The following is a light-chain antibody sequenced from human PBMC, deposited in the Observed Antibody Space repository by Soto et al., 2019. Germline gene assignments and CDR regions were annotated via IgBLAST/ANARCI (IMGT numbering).Light chain of an antibody. CDR1: SSDVGSDNL. V-gene: IGLV2-23*02. J-gene: IGLJ1*01. Sequence: QSALTQPASVSGSPGQSITISCTGTSSDVGSDNLVSWYQQHPGKAPKLMIYEVSKRPSGVSNRFSGSKSANTASLTISGLQADDEADYYCCSYGGRSTYVFGTGTKLTVL. CDR3: CSYGGRSTYV. CDR2: EVS.